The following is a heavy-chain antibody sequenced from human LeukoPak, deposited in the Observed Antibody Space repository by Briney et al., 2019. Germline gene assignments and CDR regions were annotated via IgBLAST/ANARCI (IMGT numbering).Heavy chain of an antibody. CDR3: ARVMCSGGSCYPCLDI. CDR1: GFTFSSSW. V-gene: IGHV3-7*01. D-gene: IGHD2-15*01. Sequence: GGSLRLSCAASGFTFSSSWMSWVRQAPGKGLEWVANIHQDGSEKNYVDSVMGRFTISRDNANNSVYLQMNSLRAEDTAVYYCARVMCSGGSCYPCLDIWGQGTMVTVSS. CDR2: IHQDGSEK. J-gene: IGHJ3*02.